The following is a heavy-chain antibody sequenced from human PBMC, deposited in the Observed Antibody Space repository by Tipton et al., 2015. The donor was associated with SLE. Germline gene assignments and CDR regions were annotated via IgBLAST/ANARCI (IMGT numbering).Heavy chain of an antibody. D-gene: IGHD2-2*01. J-gene: IGHJ3*02. CDR3: ARGVVVPAADAFDI. CDR1: GGSISSGSYY. CDR2: IYTSGST. Sequence: TLSLTCTVSGGSISSGSYYWSWIRQPAGKGLEWIGRIYTSGSTNYNPSLKSRVTISVDTSKNQFSLKRSSVTAADTAVYYCARGVVVPAADAFDIWGQGTMVTVSS. V-gene: IGHV4-61*02.